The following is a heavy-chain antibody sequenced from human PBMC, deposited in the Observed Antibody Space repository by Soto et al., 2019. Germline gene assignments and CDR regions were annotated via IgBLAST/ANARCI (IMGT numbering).Heavy chain of an antibody. CDR2: IYYSGST. V-gene: IGHV4-59*08. Sequence: SETLSLTCTVSGGSISSYYWSWIRQPPGKGLEWIGCIYYSGSTNYNPSLKSRVTISVDTSKNQFSLKLSSVTAADTAVYYCARHRAVAGRTFDYWGQGTLVTVSS. J-gene: IGHJ4*02. D-gene: IGHD6-19*01. CDR3: ARHRAVAGRTFDY. CDR1: GGSISSYY.